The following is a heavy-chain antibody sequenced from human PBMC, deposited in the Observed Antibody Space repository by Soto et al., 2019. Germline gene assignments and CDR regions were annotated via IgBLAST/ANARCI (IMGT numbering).Heavy chain of an antibody. CDR2: ISGSGDST. Sequence: GGSLRLSCAASGFTFSSYAMSWVRQAPGKGLEWVSAISGSGDSTYYADSVKGRFTISRDNSKNTLYLQMNSLRAEDTAVYYCAKPPEVVVAATGDNCFDPWGQGTLVTVSS. D-gene: IGHD2-15*01. J-gene: IGHJ5*02. CDR1: GFTFSSYA. CDR3: AKPPEVVVAATGDNCFDP. V-gene: IGHV3-23*01.